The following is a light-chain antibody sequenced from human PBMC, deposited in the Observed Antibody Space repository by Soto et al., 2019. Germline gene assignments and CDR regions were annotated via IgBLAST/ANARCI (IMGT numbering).Light chain of an antibody. V-gene: IGLV3-21*04. CDR1: NIGINA. J-gene: IGLJ3*02. CDR2: YDN. CDR3: QLCNSSSDQGV. Sequence: SYELTQPPSVSVAPEKTATITCGGDNIGINAVHWYQQKPGQAPLLVVYYDNDRPSGIPERFSGSTSGNTATLTISRVEAGDEAVYYRQLCNSSSDQGVFDGGTQLTVL.